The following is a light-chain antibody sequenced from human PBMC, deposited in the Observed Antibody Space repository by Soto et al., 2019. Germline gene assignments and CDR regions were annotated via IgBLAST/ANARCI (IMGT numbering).Light chain of an antibody. Sequence: QSALTQPHSVSGSPGQSVTISCTGTSVDVGAYDFVSWYQQHPGKAPKLLIYVVSGRPSGVPDRFSGSKSGSAASLTISGLQAEDEADYYCSSFTTSHTYIFGTGTKVTVL. CDR2: VVS. CDR3: SSFTTSHTYI. V-gene: IGLV2-11*01. J-gene: IGLJ1*01. CDR1: SVDVGAYDF.